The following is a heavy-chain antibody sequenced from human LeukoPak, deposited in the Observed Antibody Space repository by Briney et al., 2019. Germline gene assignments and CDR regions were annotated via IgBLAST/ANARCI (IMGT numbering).Heavy chain of an antibody. CDR1: GGSTSSYY. J-gene: IGHJ6*02. D-gene: IGHD2-15*01. V-gene: IGHV4-59*01. Sequence: SETLSLTCPVSGGSTSSYYWSWIRKPPGKGLDGTRVFYYSGSTNYNPSLKSRVTISVDTSKTQFSLKLSSVTAADTAVYYCARDVVVAATDSYYYYYCMDVWGQGTTVTVSS. CDR2: FYYSGST. CDR3: ARDVVVAATDSYYYYYCMDV.